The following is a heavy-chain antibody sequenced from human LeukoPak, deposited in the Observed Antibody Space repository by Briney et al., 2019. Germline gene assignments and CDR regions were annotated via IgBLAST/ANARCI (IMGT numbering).Heavy chain of an antibody. V-gene: IGHV4-34*01. Sequence: SETLSLTCTVSGGSISSYYWSWIRQPPGKGLEWIGEINHSGSTNYNPSLKSRVTISVDTSKNQFSLKLSSVTAADTAVYYCARRLGRSSGPSGFGYWGQGTLVTVSS. CDR2: INHSGST. CDR1: GGSISSYY. J-gene: IGHJ4*02. CDR3: ARRLGRSSGPSGFGY. D-gene: IGHD6-19*01.